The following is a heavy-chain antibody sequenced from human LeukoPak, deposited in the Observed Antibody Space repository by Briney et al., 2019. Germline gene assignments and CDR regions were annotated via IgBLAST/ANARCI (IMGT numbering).Heavy chain of an antibody. CDR3: AKGRITFGGVIVH. CDR1: GFTFSSYG. D-gene: IGHD3-16*01. J-gene: IGHJ5*02. Sequence: GGSLRLSCAASGFTFSSYGMHWVRQAPGKGLEWVAFIRYDGSNKYCADSVKGRFTISRDISKNTLYLQTNSLRAEDTAVYYCAKGRITFGGVIVHWGQGTLVTVSS. CDR2: IRYDGSNK. V-gene: IGHV3-30*02.